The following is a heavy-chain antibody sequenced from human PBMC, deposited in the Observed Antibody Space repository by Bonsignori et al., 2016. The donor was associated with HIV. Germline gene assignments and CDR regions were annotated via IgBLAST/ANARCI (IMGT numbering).Heavy chain of an antibody. CDR2: ITSSSDYI. Sequence: GGSLRLSCAASGFTFSDYNFNWVRQAPGKGLEWVASITSSSDYIQYADSVKGRFTISRDNGKDSLYLEMNSLRADDTAVYYCARVLGNYYGSGSSYYYYYYYMDVWGQGTTVTVSS. J-gene: IGHJ6*03. V-gene: IGHV3-21*03. D-gene: IGHD3-10*01. CDR3: ARVLGNYYGSGSSYYYYYYYMDV. CDR1: GFTFSDYN.